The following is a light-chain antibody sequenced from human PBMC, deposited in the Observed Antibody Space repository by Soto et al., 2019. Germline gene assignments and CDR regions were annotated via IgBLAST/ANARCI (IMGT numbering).Light chain of an antibody. Sequence: DIQMTQSPSSLSASVGDRVTISFRASQGISSWLAWYQQKPGKAPKLLIYAASSLQSGVPSRFCGCVSGSDFTLIISILQPGDSSTYFCQQANSFPLTFCGGTNLEIK. J-gene: IGKJ4*01. V-gene: IGKV1-12*01. CDR3: QQANSFPLT. CDR1: QGISSW. CDR2: AAS.